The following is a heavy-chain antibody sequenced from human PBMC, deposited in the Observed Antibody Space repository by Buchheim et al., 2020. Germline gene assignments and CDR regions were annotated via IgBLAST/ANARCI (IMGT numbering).Heavy chain of an antibody. Sequence: QVQLVESGGGVVQPGRSLRLSCAASGFTFSSYGIHWVRQAPGKGLEWVAVISYDGSNKYYADSVKGRFTISRDNSKNTLYLQMNSLRAEDTAVYYCAKDQGTRRYFDYWGQGTL. CDR1: GFTFSSYG. CDR2: ISYDGSNK. D-gene: IGHD1-14*01. CDR3: AKDQGTRRYFDY. V-gene: IGHV3-30*18. J-gene: IGHJ4*02.